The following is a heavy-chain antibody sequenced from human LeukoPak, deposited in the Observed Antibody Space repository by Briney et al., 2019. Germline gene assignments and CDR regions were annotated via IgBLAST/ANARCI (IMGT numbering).Heavy chain of an antibody. V-gene: IGHV3-30-3*01. CDR2: ISYDGSNK. Sequence: GLEWVAVISYDGSNKYYADSVKGRFTISRDNSKNTLYLQMNSLRAEDTAVYFCAMGPFDYWGQGTLVTVSS. J-gene: IGHJ4*02. CDR3: AMGPFDY.